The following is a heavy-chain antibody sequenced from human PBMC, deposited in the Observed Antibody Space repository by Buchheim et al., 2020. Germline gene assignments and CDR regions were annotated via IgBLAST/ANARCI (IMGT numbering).Heavy chain of an antibody. V-gene: IGHV1-46*01. CDR2: INPSGGST. Sequence: QVQLVQSGAEVKKPGASVKVSCKASGYTFTSYYMHWVRQAPGQGLEWMGIINPSGGSTSYAQKFQGRVTMTRDTSTGTGYMELSSLRSEDTAVYYCAREAGGYYYDSSGSWFDPWGQGTL. D-gene: IGHD3-22*01. CDR1: GYTFTSYY. CDR3: AREAGGYYYDSSGSWFDP. J-gene: IGHJ5*02.